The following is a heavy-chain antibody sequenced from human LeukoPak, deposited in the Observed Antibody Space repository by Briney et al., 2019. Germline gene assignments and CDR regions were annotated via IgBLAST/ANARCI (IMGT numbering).Heavy chain of an antibody. Sequence: GGSLRLSCAASGFTFSSYAMHWVRQAPGKGLEWVAVISYDGSNKYYADSVKGRFTISRDNSKNTLYLQMNSLRAEDTAVYYCARIRHYGSAYYYYYGMDVWGQGTTVTVS. CDR1: GFTFSSYA. CDR2: ISYDGSNK. J-gene: IGHJ6*02. CDR3: ARIRHYGSAYYYYYGMDV. V-gene: IGHV3-30*04. D-gene: IGHD3-10*01.